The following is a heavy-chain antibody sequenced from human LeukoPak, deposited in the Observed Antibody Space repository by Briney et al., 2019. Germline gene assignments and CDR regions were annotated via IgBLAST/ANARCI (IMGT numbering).Heavy chain of an antibody. D-gene: IGHD3-10*01. CDR2: MNPNSGNT. V-gene: IGHV1-8*01. J-gene: IGHJ5*02. CDR1: GYTFTSYD. Sequence: ASVKVSCKASGYTFTSYDINWVRQATGQGLEWMGWMNPNSGNTGYAQKFQGRVTMTRNTSISTAYMELGSLRSEDTAVYYCARGGYYYNTNWFDPWGQGTLVTVSS. CDR3: ARGGYYYNTNWFDP.